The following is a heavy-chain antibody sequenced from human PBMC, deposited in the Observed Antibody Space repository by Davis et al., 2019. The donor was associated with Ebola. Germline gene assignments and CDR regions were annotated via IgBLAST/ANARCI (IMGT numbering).Heavy chain of an antibody. CDR2: IAYDGSTK. J-gene: IGHJ4*02. Sequence: GESLKISCAASGFTFSSYDMHWVRQAPGKGLEWVAVIAYDGSTKYYADSVKGRFTISRDNAKNSSYLQMNSLRAEDTAMYYCARGILDYWGQGIFVTVSS. V-gene: IGHV3-33*05. CDR3: ARGILDY. CDR1: GFTFSSYD.